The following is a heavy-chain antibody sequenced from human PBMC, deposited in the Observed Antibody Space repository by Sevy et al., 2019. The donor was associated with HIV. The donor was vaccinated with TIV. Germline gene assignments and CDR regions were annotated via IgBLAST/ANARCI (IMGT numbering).Heavy chain of an antibody. V-gene: IGHV5-51*01. J-gene: IGHJ3*01. CDR3: ARHRSSGYYDDAFDL. CDR1: GYRFTSQW. Sequence: GESLNISCKCSGYRFTSQWIGWVRQIPGKGLEWMGIIYPDESDIRYSPSFQGQGTISADKSISTAYLQWGSLKASDTAMYYCARHRSSGYYDDAFDLWGQGTMVTVSS. CDR2: IYPDESDI. D-gene: IGHD3-22*01.